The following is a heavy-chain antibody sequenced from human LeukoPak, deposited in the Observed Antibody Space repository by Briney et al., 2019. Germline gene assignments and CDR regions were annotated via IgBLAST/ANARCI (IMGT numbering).Heavy chain of an antibody. CDR3: AKDRSGYYQYYFDY. V-gene: IGHV3-23*01. Sequence: GGSLRLSCAASGFTFDSYAMSWVRQAPGKGLEWVSTISGSGGTTYYADSVKGRFTISRDNSKSTLYLQMNSLRADDTAVYYCAKDRSGYYQYYFDYWGQGTLVTVSS. CDR2: ISGSGGTT. J-gene: IGHJ4*02. D-gene: IGHD3-22*01. CDR1: GFTFDSYA.